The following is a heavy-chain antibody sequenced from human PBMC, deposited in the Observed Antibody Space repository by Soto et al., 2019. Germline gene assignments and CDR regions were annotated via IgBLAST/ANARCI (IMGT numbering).Heavy chain of an antibody. V-gene: IGHV4-39*01. J-gene: IGHJ4*02. CDR3: SRIAVSGPITGFDY. CDR1: GGSISNSSYL. D-gene: IGHD6-19*01. Sequence: QLQLQESGPRLVKPSETLSLSCTVSGGSISNSSYLWGWIRQPPGKGLQWIGSVSYSGSTYYNPSRKSRVTIPADTSKTQSSLRLSSVTAADTAVYYGSRIAVSGPITGFDYWGQGALVTVSS. CDR2: VSYSGST.